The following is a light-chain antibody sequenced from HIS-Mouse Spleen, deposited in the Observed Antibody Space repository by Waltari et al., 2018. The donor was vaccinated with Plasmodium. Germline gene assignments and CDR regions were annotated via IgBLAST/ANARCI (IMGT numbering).Light chain of an antibody. Sequence: AIQLTQPPSSLFASVGARVTITCRASQGISSALAWYQQKPGKAPKLLIYDASNLESGVPSRFSGSGSGTDFTLTISSLQPEDFATYYCQQFNSYPITFGQGTRLEIK. CDR3: QQFNSYPIT. V-gene: IGKV1-13*02. J-gene: IGKJ5*01. CDR1: QGISSA. CDR2: DAS.